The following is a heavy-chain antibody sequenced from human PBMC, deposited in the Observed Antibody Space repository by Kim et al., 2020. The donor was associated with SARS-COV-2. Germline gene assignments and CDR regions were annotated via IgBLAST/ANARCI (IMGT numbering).Heavy chain of an antibody. CDR2: IYYSGSS. J-gene: IGHJ4*02. CDR1: GGSINGYDFY. V-gene: IGHV4-30-4*01. D-gene: IGHD3-10*01. Sequence: SETLSLTCTVSGGSINGYDFYWSWIRQPPGKGLEWIGYIYYSGSSYYNPSLKSRLSMFVDTSKNEFSLKMKFVTAADTAVYFCARQKYPRGPSDFWGQGTLVTVSS. CDR3: ARQKYPRGPSDF.